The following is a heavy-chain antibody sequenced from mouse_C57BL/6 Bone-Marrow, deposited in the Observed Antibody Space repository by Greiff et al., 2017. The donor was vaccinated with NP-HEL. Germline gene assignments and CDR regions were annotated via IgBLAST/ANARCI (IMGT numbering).Heavy chain of an antibody. Sequence: VHVKQSGPELVKPGDSVKISCKASGYSFTGYFMNWVMQSHGKSLEWIGRINPYNGDTFYNQKFKGKATLTVDKSSSTAHMELRSLTSEDSAVYYCARGGLRYAMDYWGQGTSVTVSS. D-gene: IGHD2-2*01. CDR2: INPYNGDT. CDR1: GYSFTGYF. CDR3: ARGGLRYAMDY. J-gene: IGHJ4*01. V-gene: IGHV1-20*01.